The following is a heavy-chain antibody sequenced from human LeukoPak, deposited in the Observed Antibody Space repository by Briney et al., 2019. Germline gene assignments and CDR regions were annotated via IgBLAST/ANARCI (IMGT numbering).Heavy chain of an antibody. D-gene: IGHD3-10*01. V-gene: IGHV1-46*01. J-gene: IGHJ4*02. CDR2: INPSGGST. CDR1: GYTFTSYY. Sequence: ASVKVSCKASGYTFTSYYMHWVRQAPGQGLEWMGIINPSGGSTSYAQKFQGRVTMTRDTSISTAYMELSRLRSDDTAVYYCARGFGEFLYYFDYWGQGTLVTVSS. CDR3: ARGFGEFLYYFDY.